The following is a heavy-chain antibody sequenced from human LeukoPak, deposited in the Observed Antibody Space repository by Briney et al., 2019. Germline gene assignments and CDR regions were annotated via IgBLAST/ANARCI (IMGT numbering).Heavy chain of an antibody. CDR3: ARDARRTPRRAERRPGGFDP. CDR2: IYYSGST. V-gene: IGHV4-59*01. J-gene: IGHJ5*02. CDR1: GGSISSYY. D-gene: IGHD6-13*01. Sequence: SETLSLTCTVSGGSISSYYWSWIRQPPGKGLDWIGYIYYSGSTNYNPSLKNGVTISVDTSKNQFSLRLSSVTAAGTDVYDCARDARRTPRRAERRPGGFDPWGQGTLVTVSS.